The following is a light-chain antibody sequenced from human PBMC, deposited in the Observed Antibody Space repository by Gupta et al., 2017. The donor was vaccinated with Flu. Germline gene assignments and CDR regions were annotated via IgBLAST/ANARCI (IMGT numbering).Light chain of an antibody. CDR3: QTCGPGIRV. CDR1: GNRTCP. Sequence: GNRTCPVAWHQQQPGTGRRGLLRINLDGSYPKGDGIPVSFSGSSSGAERYLTISGLKSEDEADYYCQTCGPGIRVFGGGTKLTVL. V-gene: IGLV4-69*01. J-gene: IGLJ3*02. CDR2: INLDGSY.